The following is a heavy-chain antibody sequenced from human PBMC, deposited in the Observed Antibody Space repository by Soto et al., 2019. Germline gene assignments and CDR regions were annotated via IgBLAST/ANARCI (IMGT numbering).Heavy chain of an antibody. Sequence: ETLSLTCTVSVGSSSSYYWSWIRQPPGKGLEWIGYIYYSGSTNYNPSLKSRVTISVDTSKNQFSLKLSSVTAADTAVYYCARLSGSFPRLFDPWGQGTLVTVSS. CDR1: VGSSSSYY. J-gene: IGHJ5*02. CDR2: IYYSGST. CDR3: ARLSGSFPRLFDP. D-gene: IGHD1-26*01. V-gene: IGHV4-59*01.